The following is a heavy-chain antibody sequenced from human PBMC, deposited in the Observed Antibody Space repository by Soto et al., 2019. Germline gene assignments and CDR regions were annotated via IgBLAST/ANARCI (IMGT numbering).Heavy chain of an antibody. CDR2: IYSDDRT. D-gene: IGHD3-3*01. Sequence: GGSLRLSCAASGFTVSSNYMNWVRQAPGKGLEWASVIYSDDRTYYADSVKGRFTISRDNSKNTAYLQLNSLRAEDTAVYYCTRERFLEWLVGVRFWAFDNWGQGTMATVSS. J-gene: IGHJ3*02. CDR3: TRERFLEWLVGVRFWAFDN. CDR1: GFTVSSNY. V-gene: IGHV3-53*01.